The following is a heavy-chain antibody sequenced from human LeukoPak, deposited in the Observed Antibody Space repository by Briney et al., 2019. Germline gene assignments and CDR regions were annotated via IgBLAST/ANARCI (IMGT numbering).Heavy chain of an antibody. CDR3: TTEVLEGATDGTFDI. CDR1: GFTLSSYG. CDR2: ISYDGSDK. Sequence: GGSLRLSCAASGFTLSSYGLHWVRQAPGKGLEWVAVISYDGSDKYYADSVKGRFTISRDNSKNTLYLLMNSLKTEDTAVYYCTTEVLEGATDGTFDIWGQGTMVTVSS. J-gene: IGHJ3*02. D-gene: IGHD1-26*01. V-gene: IGHV3-30*03.